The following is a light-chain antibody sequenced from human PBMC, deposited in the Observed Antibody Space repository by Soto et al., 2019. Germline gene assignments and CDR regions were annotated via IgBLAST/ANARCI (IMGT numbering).Light chain of an antibody. CDR1: SSNIGSNS. J-gene: IGLJ2*01. CDR3: AAWDDSRNGVV. CDR2: SSN. Sequence: QSVLTQPPSASGTPGQRVTISCSGSSSNIGSNSVNWYQQLPGTAPKLLMYSSNQRPSGVPDRFSGSKSGTSASLAISGLQSEDEEDYYCAAWDDSRNGVVFGGGTKVTVL. V-gene: IGLV1-44*01.